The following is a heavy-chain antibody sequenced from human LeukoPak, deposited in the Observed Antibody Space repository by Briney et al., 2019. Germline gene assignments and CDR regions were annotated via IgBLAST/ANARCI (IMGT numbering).Heavy chain of an antibody. Sequence: SETLSLTCTVSGGSISGYYWSWIRQPAGKGLEWIGRIYASGITNYNPSLKSRVTMSLDTSKNQFSLKVSSVTAAATAVYYCAVGHRGYYDYWGQGTLVTVSS. CDR1: GGSISGYY. CDR2: IYASGIT. V-gene: IGHV4-4*07. CDR3: AVGHRGYYDY. D-gene: IGHD3-22*01. J-gene: IGHJ4*02.